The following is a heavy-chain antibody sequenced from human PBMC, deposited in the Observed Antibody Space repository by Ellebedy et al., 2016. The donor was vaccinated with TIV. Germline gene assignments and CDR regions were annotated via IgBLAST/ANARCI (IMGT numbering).Heavy chain of an antibody. D-gene: IGHD6-19*01. Sequence: ASVKVSCKASGYTFTSYGISWVRQAPGQGLEWMGWINPNSGGTKYAQNFQGWVTMTRDTSISTAYIELSRLTCDDTAMYYCARRGYSSGPYWAFDIWGQGTLVTVPS. CDR1: GYTFTSYG. J-gene: IGHJ3*02. V-gene: IGHV1-2*04. CDR2: INPNSGGT. CDR3: ARRGYSSGPYWAFDI.